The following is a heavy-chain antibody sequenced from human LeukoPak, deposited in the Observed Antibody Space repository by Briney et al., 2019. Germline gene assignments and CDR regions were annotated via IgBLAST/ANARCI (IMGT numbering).Heavy chain of an antibody. CDR1: GYSFTSYW. CDR2: IDPSDSYT. CDR3: ARMIISYSGDGSTGQLDY. D-gene: IGHD6-25*01. V-gene: IGHV5-10-1*04. J-gene: IGHJ4*02. Sequence: TGESLKISCKGSGYSFTSYWISWVRQMPGKGLECMGRIDPSDSYTNYSPSFQGQGTISADKSISTAYLQWSSLKASDTAIYYCARMIISYSGDGSTGQLDYWGQGTLVTVSS.